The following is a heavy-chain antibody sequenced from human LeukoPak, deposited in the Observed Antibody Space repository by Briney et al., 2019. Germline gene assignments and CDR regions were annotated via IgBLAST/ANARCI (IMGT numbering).Heavy chain of an antibody. J-gene: IGHJ3*01. D-gene: IGHD7-27*01. CDR3: ARGWGSAFDF. CDR2: INHSGST. Sequence: SETLSLTCAVFGGSFSGYYWNWIRQPPGKGLEWIGQINHSGSTNYSPSLKSRVTLSVDTSKNQFSLKLISVTAADTAVFYCARGWGSAFDFWGQGTVVTVSS. CDR1: GGSFSGYY. V-gene: IGHV4-34*01.